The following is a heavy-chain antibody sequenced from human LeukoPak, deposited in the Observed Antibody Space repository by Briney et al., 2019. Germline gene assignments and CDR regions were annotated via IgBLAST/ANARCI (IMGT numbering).Heavy chain of an antibody. J-gene: IGHJ5*02. V-gene: IGHV4-34*01. D-gene: IGHD5-12*01. Sequence: SETLSLTCVVYGGSFSGYYWSWIRQPPGKGLEWIGEINHSGVTNYNPSLKSRVTISVDTSMNQFSLNLTSVTAADTAVYYCARSGGYSGYAGAWGQGTLVTVSS. CDR3: ARSGGYSGYAGA. CDR1: GGSFSGYY. CDR2: INHSGVT.